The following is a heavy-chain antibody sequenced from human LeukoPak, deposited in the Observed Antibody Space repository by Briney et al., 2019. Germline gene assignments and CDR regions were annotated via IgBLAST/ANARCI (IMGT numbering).Heavy chain of an antibody. V-gene: IGHV4-4*02. CDR3: ASTEWNYAR. CDR2: IYHSGST. Sequence: SGTLSLTCSVSGGPISSSNWWSWVRQPPGKGLEWIGEIYHSGSTNYNPSRKSRVTISVDKSKNQFSLKLSSVTAADAVVYYCASTEWNYARWGQGILVTVSS. J-gene: IGHJ4*02. CDR1: GGPISSSNW. D-gene: IGHD1-7*01.